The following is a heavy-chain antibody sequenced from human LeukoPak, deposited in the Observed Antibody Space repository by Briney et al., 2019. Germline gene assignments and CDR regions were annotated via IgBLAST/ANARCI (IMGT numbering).Heavy chain of an antibody. V-gene: IGHV1-18*01. CDR1: GYTFTSYG. D-gene: IGHD1-26*01. Sequence: ASVNVSCKASGYTFTSYGISWVRQAPGQGLEWMGWISAYNGNTNYAQKLQGRVTMTTDTSTSTAYMELRSLRSDDTAVYYCARDVSGSDHPNLARGSWNWFDPWGQGTLVTVSS. CDR2: ISAYNGNT. CDR3: ARDVSGSDHPNLARGSWNWFDP. J-gene: IGHJ5*02.